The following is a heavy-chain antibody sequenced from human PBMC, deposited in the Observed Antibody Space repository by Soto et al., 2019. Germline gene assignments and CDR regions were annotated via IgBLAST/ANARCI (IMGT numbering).Heavy chain of an antibody. V-gene: IGHV1-18*01. CDR3: ARDGAAAGTYYYYGMDV. D-gene: IGHD6-13*01. J-gene: IGHJ6*02. CDR1: GYTFTSYG. Sequence: VKVSCRGSGYTFTSYGISWVRQAPGQGLEWMGWISAYNGNTNYAQKLQGRVTMTTDTSTSTAYMELRSLRSDDTAVYYCARDGAAAGTYYYYGMDVWGQGTTVTVSS. CDR2: ISAYNGNT.